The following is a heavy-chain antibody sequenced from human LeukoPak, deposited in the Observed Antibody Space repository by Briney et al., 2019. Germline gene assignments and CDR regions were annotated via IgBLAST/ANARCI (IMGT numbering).Heavy chain of an antibody. CDR2: IYYSGST. J-gene: IGHJ5*02. CDR1: GGSISSGGYY. D-gene: IGHD2-2*01. V-gene: IGHV4-31*03. Sequence: SQTLSLTCTVSGGSISSGGYYWSWIRQHPGKGLEWIGYIYYSGSTYYNPSLKSRVTISVDTSKNQFSLKLSSVTAADTAVYYCARRKYQLPLPGQPKNWFDPWGQGTLVTVSS. CDR3: ARRKYQLPLPGQPKNWFDP.